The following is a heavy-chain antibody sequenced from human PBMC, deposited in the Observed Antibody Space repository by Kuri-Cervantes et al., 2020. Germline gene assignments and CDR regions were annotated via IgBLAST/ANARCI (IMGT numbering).Heavy chain of an antibody. V-gene: IGHV3-23*01. CDR2: INGSGGNT. J-gene: IGHJ6*03. D-gene: IGHD2-2*01. CDR1: GFTFNNYV. CDR3: AKVDCSSTSCQAMDV. Sequence: GESLKISCIGSGFTFNNYVMIWVRQAPGKGLEWVSAINGSGGNTHYANSVKGRFLTLRDNSKNTVYLQMNSLRAEDTAVYYCAKVDCSSTSCQAMDVWGKGTTVTVSS.